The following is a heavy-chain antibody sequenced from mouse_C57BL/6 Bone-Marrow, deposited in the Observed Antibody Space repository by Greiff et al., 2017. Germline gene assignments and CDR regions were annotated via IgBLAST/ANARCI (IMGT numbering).Heavy chain of an antibody. J-gene: IGHJ4*01. CDR3: ARFHYDYDGYYAMDY. CDR2: IDPSDSYT. D-gene: IGHD2-4*01. V-gene: IGHV1-69*01. CDR1: GYTFTSYW. Sequence: QVQLQQPGAELVMPGASVKLSCKASGYTFTSYWMHWVKQRPGQGLEWIGEIDPSDSYTNYNQKFKGQSTLTVDTSSSTAYMQLSSLTSEDSAVYYCARFHYDYDGYYAMDYWGQGTSVTVSS.